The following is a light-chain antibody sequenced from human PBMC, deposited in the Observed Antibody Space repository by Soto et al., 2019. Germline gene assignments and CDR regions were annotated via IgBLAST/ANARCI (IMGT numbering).Light chain of an antibody. Sequence: DIVLTQSPGTLSLSPGERATLSCRASQSVSSYYLAWYQQKPGQAPRLLIYVASIRATGIPDRFSGSGSRTDFTLTISRLEPEDFAVYYCQQYGSSPFTFGPGTKVDIK. CDR2: VAS. V-gene: IGKV3-20*01. J-gene: IGKJ3*01. CDR3: QQYGSSPFT. CDR1: QSVSSYY.